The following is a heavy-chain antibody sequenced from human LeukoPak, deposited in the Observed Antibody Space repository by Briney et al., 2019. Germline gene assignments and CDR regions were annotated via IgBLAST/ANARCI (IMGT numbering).Heavy chain of an antibody. D-gene: IGHD1-26*01. V-gene: IGHV3-21*01. CDR3: ARGGAGATKDDTFDI. J-gene: IGHJ3*02. CDR2: ISSRSSVI. CDR1: GFTFSSYS. Sequence: GGSLRLSCAASGFTFSSYSMNWVRQAPGRGLEWFSSISSRSSVIFYADSVKGRFTISRDNAENSLYLQMISLRAEDTAVYYCARGGAGATKDDTFDIWGQGTMVTVSS.